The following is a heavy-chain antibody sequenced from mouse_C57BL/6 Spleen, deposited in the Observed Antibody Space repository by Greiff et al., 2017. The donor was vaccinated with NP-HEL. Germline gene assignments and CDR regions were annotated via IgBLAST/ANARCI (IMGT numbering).Heavy chain of an antibody. CDR1: GFTFSSYG. CDR2: ISSGGSYT. D-gene: IGHD2-4*01. V-gene: IGHV5-6*01. CDR3: AREGDYDARYYFDY. Sequence: EVQRVESGGDLVKPGGSLKLSCAASGFTFSSYGMSWVRQTPDKRLEWVATISSGGSYTYYPDSVKGQSTFSRDNATNTLYLQMSSLKSEDTAMYYGAREGDYDARYYFDYWGQGTTVTVAS. J-gene: IGHJ2*01.